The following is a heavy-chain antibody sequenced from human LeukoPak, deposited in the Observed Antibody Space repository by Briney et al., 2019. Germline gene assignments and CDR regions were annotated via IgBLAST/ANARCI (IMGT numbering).Heavy chain of an antibody. Sequence: GASVKVSCKASGYTFIDYYTHWVRQAPGQGLEWMGIINPSGGSTSYAQKFQGRVTMTRDTSTSTVYMELSSLRSDDTAVYYCAKEYYTTGGTVMDSQYYYYYGLDVWGQGTTITVSS. V-gene: IGHV1-46*01. J-gene: IGHJ6*02. CDR1: GYTFIDYY. CDR3: AKEYYTTGGTVMDSQYYYYYGLDV. CDR2: INPSGGST. D-gene: IGHD2-2*02.